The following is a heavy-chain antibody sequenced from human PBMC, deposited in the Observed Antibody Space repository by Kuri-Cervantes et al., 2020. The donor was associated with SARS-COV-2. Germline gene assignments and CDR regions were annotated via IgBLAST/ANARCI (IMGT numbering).Heavy chain of an antibody. CDR1: GYSISSGYY. D-gene: IGHD6-19*01. J-gene: IGHJ3*02. CDR3: ARLSIAVGTNAFDI. V-gene: IGHV4-38-2*01. Sequence: ESLKISCAVSGYSISSGYYWSWIRQPPGKGLEWIGYIYYSGSTNYNPSLKSRVTISVDTSKNQFSLKLSSVTAADTAVYYCARLSIAVGTNAFDIWGQGTMVTVSS. CDR2: IYYSGST.